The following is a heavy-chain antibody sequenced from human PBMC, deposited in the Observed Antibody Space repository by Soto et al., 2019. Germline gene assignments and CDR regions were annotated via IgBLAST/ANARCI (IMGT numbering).Heavy chain of an antibody. CDR2: INPNSGDT. CDR3: ATSRIGIAVAGETEYYFDY. V-gene: IGHV1-2*04. J-gene: IGHJ4*02. D-gene: IGHD6-19*01. CDR1: GYIFTGYY. Sequence: ASVKVSCKASGYIFTGYYMHWVRQAPGQGLEWMGWINPNSGDTNYTQKFQGWVTMTRDTSISTAYMELSRLRSDDTAVYYCATSRIGIAVAGETEYYFDYWGQGTLVTVSS.